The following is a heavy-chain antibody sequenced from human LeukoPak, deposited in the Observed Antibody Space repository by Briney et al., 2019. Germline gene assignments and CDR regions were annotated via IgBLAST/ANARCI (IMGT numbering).Heavy chain of an antibody. V-gene: IGHV1-2*02. CDR2: INPNSGGT. Sequence: GASVKVSCKASVYTFTGYYMHWVRQAPGQGLEWMGWINPNSGGTNYAQKFQGRVTMTRDTSISTAYMELSRLRSDDTAVYYCARSIVVVPADFDYWGQGTLVTVSS. CDR3: ARSIVVVPADFDY. CDR1: VYTFTGYY. J-gene: IGHJ4*02. D-gene: IGHD2-2*01.